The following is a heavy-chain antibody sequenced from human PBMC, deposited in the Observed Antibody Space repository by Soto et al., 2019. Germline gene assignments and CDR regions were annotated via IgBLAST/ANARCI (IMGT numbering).Heavy chain of an antibody. CDR3: ARHPPYGPLDY. Sequence: SETLSLTCTVSGDSGGFISSSSYHWGWIRQPPGKGLEWIGNIYYSGSTYYNPSLKSRVTISGDTSKNQFSLRLTSVTAADTAVDYCARHPPYGPLDYWGQGNLVTVSS. CDR1: GDSGGFISSSSYH. V-gene: IGHV4-39*01. CDR2: IYYSGST. J-gene: IGHJ4*02. D-gene: IGHD4-17*01.